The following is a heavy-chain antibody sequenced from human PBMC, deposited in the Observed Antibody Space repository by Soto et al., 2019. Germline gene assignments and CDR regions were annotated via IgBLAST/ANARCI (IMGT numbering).Heavy chain of an antibody. D-gene: IGHD3-22*01. CDR1: GGTFSSYA. CDR3: AGAPYYYDSSCYYRYFDY. V-gene: IGHV1-69*01. J-gene: IGHJ4*02. Sequence: QVQLVQSGAEVKKPGSSVKVSCKASGGTFSSYAISWVRQAPGQGLEWMGGIIPIFGTANYAQKFQGRVTITADESTSTAYMELSSLRSEDTAVYYCAGAPYYYDSSCYYRYFDYWGQGTLVTVSS. CDR2: IIPIFGTA.